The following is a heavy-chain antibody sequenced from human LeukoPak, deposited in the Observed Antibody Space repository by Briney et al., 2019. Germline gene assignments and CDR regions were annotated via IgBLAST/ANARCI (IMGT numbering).Heavy chain of an antibody. CDR1: GYSIASGNFY. CDR2: IYYSGTT. J-gene: IGHJ4*02. V-gene: IGHV4-39*01. D-gene: IGHD3-10*01. Sequence: SETLSLTCTVSGYSIASGNFYWGWIRQPPGRGLEWIGNIYYSGTTYNNPSLTSRVTMSVDTSTNQFSLKMASVTAADTAMYYCGRHYYGSSQIDYWGQGTLVTVSS. CDR3: GRHYYGSSQIDY.